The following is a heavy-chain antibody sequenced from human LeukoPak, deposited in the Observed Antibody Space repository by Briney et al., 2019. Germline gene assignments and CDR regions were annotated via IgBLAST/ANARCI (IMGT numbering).Heavy chain of an antibody. V-gene: IGHV1-8*01. Sequence: ASVKVSCKASGYTFTSYDINWVRQATRQGLEWMGWMNPNSGNTGYAQKFQGRVTMTRNTSISTAYMELSSLRSEDTAVYYCARVSGVDILTGYLPKDYYYYYGMDVWGQGTTVTVSS. D-gene: IGHD3-9*01. CDR3: ARVSGVDILTGYLPKDYYYYYGMDV. J-gene: IGHJ6*02. CDR2: MNPNSGNT. CDR1: GYTFTSYD.